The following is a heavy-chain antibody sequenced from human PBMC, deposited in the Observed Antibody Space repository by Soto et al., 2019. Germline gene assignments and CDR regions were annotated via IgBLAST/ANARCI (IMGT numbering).Heavy chain of an antibody. Sequence: EVQLMESGGGLVQPGGSLRLSCASSGFTLSMSAVNWVRQAPGKGLEWVSYISDSGDRTYYADFVKDRFTISRDRSKNTVSLQMDSLRAEVTAVYHCAKDRGIIVKAGDAFDVWGQGTKVTVSS. CDR1: GFTLSMSA. CDR2: ISDSGDRT. V-gene: IGHV3-23*01. CDR3: AKDRGIIVKAGDAFDV. J-gene: IGHJ3*01. D-gene: IGHD3-16*02.